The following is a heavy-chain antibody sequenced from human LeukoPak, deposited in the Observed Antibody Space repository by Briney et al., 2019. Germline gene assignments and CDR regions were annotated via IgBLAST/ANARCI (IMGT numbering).Heavy chain of an antibody. J-gene: IGHJ4*02. CDR3: ARDDFAGDSSGYIDY. D-gene: IGHD3-22*01. CDR1: GFTFSSFG. Sequence: GRSVRLSCAASGFTFSSFGMHWVRQAPGKGLEGVAVTSYDEKYKYYGDSVKGRFTISRDNSKNTLYLQMNSLRAEDTAVYYCARDDFAGDSSGYIDYWGQGTLVTVSS. CDR2: TSYDEKYK. V-gene: IGHV3-30*03.